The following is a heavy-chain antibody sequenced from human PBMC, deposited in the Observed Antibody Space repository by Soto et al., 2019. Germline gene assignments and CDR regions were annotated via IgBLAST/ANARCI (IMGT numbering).Heavy chain of an antibody. V-gene: IGHV2-5*01. CDR2: IYWHDDT. J-gene: IGHJ4*02. Sequence: QITLKESGPTLVKPTQTLTLTCTFSGFSLSTSGVGVGWIRQTPGKALECLAFIYWHDDTRYIPSLENRLTITKDTSENQVVLTMTNMDPVDTGTYYCAHFSSLRNTGYFDYWGPGTLVTVSS. CDR3: AHFSSLRNTGYFDY. D-gene: IGHD1-1*01. CDR1: GFSLSTSGVG.